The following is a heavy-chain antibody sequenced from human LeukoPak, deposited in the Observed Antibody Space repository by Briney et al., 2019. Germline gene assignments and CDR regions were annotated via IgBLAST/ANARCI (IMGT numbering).Heavy chain of an antibody. Sequence: ASVKVSCKTSGYTFTNAYIHWVRQAPGQGLEWLGVINPSGGATTYAQNFQGRVTMTRDMSTTTVYMELSSLRSEDTAVYYCARADGVASGSGSYPAELWGQGTLVTVSS. CDR2: INPSGGAT. CDR3: ARADGVASGSGSYPAEL. CDR1: GYTFTNAY. D-gene: IGHD3-10*01. J-gene: IGHJ4*02. V-gene: IGHV1-46*01.